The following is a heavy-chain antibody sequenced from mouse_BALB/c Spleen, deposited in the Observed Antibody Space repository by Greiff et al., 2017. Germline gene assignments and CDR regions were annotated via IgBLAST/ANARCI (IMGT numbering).Heavy chain of an antibody. CDR1: GFNIKDTY. CDR3: ARDYDGYYNAMDY. V-gene: IGHV14-3*02. CDR2: IDPANGNT. D-gene: IGHD2-3*01. J-gene: IGHJ4*01. Sequence: VQLKQSGAELVKPGASVKLSCTASGFNIKDTYMHWVKQRPEQGLEWIGRIDPANGNTKYDPKFQGKATITADTSSNTAYLQLSSLTSEDTAVYYCARDYDGYYNAMDYWGQGTSVTVSS.